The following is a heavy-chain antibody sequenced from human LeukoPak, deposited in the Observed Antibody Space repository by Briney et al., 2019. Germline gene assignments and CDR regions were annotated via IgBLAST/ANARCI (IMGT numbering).Heavy chain of an antibody. D-gene: IGHD4-11*01. V-gene: IGHV5-10-1*01. Sequence: GESLKISCKGSGYSFTSYWISWVRQMLGKGLEWVGRIDPSDSYIDYSPSFQGHVTISADKSISTAYLQWSRLKASDTAMYYCARGTVTTHNWFDPWGQGTLVTVSS. J-gene: IGHJ5*02. CDR2: IDPSDSYI. CDR1: GYSFTSYW. CDR3: ARGTVTTHNWFDP.